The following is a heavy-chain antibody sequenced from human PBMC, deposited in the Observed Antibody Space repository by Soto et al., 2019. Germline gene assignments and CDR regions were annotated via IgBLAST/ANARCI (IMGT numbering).Heavy chain of an antibody. CDR1: GGSISSYY. CDR2: IYYSGST. J-gene: IGHJ4*02. CDR3: ARVVRDGYNWYYFDY. D-gene: IGHD5-12*01. V-gene: IGHV4-59*01. Sequence: PSETLSLTCTVSGGSISSYYWSWIRQPPGKGLEWIGYIYYSGSTNYNPSLKSRVTISVDTSKNQFSLKLSSVTAADTAVYYCARVVRDGYNWYYFDYWGQGTLVTVSS.